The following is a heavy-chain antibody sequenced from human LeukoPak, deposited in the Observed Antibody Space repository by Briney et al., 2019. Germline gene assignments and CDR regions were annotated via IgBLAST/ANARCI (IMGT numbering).Heavy chain of an antibody. CDR2: IKLDGSEK. Sequence: GGSLRLSCVASGFTFGKYWMSWVRQAPGKGLEWVANIKLDGSEKNYVDSVKGRFTISRDNTKNSLYLRMNSLRAEDTAVFYCARDQYDTWSRRGNFDSWGRGTLVIVSS. CDR1: GFTFGKYW. D-gene: IGHD3-3*01. J-gene: IGHJ4*02. CDR3: ARDQYDTWSRRGNFDS. V-gene: IGHV3-7*03.